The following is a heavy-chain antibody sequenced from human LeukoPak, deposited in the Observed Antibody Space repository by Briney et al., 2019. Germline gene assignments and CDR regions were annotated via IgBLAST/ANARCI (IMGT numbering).Heavy chain of an antibody. CDR1: GFTFSSYA. J-gene: IGHJ4*02. CDR2: ISGSGGST. D-gene: IGHD4-23*01. CDR3: AKAEPKYGGNSDPGNFDY. Sequence: QPGGSLRLSCAASGFTFSSYAMSWVRQAPGKGLEWVSAISGSGGSTYYADSVKGRFTISRDNSKNTLYLQMNSLRAEDTAVYYCAKAEPKYGGNSDPGNFDYWGQGTLVTVSS. V-gene: IGHV3-23*01.